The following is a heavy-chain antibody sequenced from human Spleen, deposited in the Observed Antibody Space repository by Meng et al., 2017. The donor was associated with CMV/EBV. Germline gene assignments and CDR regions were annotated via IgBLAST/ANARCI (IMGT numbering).Heavy chain of an antibody. CDR2: IYYSGST. CDR3: AGPLRGTLIDY. Sequence: SETLSLTCTVSGGSISSYYWSWIRQPPGKGLEWIGYIYYSGSTNYNPSLKSRVTISIDTSKNQFSLKLSSVTAADTAVYYCAGPLRGTLIDYWGQGTLVTVSS. CDR1: GGSISSYY. J-gene: IGHJ4*02. D-gene: IGHD3-16*01. V-gene: IGHV4-59*01.